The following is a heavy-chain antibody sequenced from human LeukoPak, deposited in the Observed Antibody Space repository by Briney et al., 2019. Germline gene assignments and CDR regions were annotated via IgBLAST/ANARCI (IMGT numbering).Heavy chain of an antibody. Sequence: PGGSLRLSCAASGFTFSSYGMHWVRQAPGKGLEWVAVISYDGSNKYYADSVKGRFTISRDNSKNTLYLQMNSLRAEDTAVYYCAKEDTIFGVAMYYFDSWGQGTLVTVSS. CDR3: AKEDTIFGVAMYYFDS. J-gene: IGHJ4*02. V-gene: IGHV3-30*18. CDR2: ISYDGSNK. D-gene: IGHD3-3*01. CDR1: GFTFSSYG.